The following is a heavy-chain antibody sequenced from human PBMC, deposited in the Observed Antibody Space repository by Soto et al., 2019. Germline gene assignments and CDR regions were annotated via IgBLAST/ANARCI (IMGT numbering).Heavy chain of an antibody. V-gene: IGHV3-23*01. CDR2: VSRAGTYT. CDR1: GFTFSSYA. CDR3: VKYTVTADVGES. J-gene: IGHJ5*02. D-gene: IGHD3-16*01. Sequence: EVQLLESGGDVVRPGGSLRLSCAASGFTFSSYAMGWVRQAPGKGLAWVAGVSRAGTYTFYADSVRGRFSISRDNSRDRVDLYMNALRGDDTAVYFCVKYTVTADVGESWCEGTLVSVSS.